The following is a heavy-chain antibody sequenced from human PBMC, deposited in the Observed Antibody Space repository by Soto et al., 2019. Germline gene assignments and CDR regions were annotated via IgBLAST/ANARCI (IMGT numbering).Heavy chain of an antibody. CDR1: GFTFSTYT. Sequence: EVQMVESGGGLVKPGGSLRLSCAASGFTFSTYTMIWVRQAPGKGLEWVSDISSTSSDVHYADSVRGRFTISRDNAKKSVYLLMNYLRADDTAVYYCARGRDGYNSGMDVWGQGTTVTVSS. D-gene: IGHD6-25*01. V-gene: IGHV3-21*01. CDR3: ARGRDGYNSGMDV. J-gene: IGHJ6*02. CDR2: ISSTSSDV.